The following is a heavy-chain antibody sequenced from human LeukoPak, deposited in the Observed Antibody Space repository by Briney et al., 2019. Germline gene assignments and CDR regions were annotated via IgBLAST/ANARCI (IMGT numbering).Heavy chain of an antibody. D-gene: IGHD1-26*01. CDR2: MYNSGST. Sequence: PSETLSLTCTVSGGSISSSYYYWGWIRQPPGKGLEWIGTMYNSGSTDYNPSLESRVTISIETSKNQISLRLNSVTAADTAIYYCAKSGGYGLIDYWGQGTLVTVSS. CDR1: GGSISSSYYY. V-gene: IGHV4-39*01. J-gene: IGHJ4*02. CDR3: AKSGGYGLIDY.